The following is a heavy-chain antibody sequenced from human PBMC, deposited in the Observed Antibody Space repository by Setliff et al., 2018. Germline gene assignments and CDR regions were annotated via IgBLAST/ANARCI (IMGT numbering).Heavy chain of an antibody. CDR1: GYSLKDSS. CDR2: IRPNGGGT. V-gene: IGHV1-2*02. Sequence: ASVKVSCKVSGYSLKDSSMHWVRQAPGQGFEWMGWIRPNGGGTHYAQKFQGRVTMTRDTANSTVYMDLSSLTSDDTAIYYCARGGGSYRAGNSRPTYWFDPWGQGTLVTVS. CDR3: ARGGGSYRAGNSRPTYWFDP. J-gene: IGHJ5*02. D-gene: IGHD2-21*01.